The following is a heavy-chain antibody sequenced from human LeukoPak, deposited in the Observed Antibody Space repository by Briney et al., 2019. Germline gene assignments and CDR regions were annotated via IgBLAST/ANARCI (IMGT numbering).Heavy chain of an antibody. V-gene: IGHV1-69*04. CDR2: IIPIFGIA. J-gene: IGHJ4*02. CDR3: ARYYYDSSGFSQTFFDY. Sequence: SVKVSCKASGGTFSSYAISWVRQAPEQGLEWMGRIIPIFGIANYAQKFQGRVTITADKSTSTAYMELSSLRSEDTAVYYCARYYYDSSGFSQTFFDYWGQGTLVTVSS. D-gene: IGHD3-22*01. CDR1: GGTFSSYA.